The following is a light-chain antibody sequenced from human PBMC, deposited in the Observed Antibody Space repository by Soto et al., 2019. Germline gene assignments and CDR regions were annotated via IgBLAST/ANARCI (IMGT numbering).Light chain of an antibody. CDR2: DAS. CDR1: QSVSSY. CDR3: HQRSNWPPIT. V-gene: IGKV3-11*01. Sequence: EIVLTQSPATLSLSPGERATLSCRASQSVSSYLAWYQQKPGQAPRLLIYDASHRATGIPARFSGSGSGTGFSLTISSLKAEDFAVYYCHQRSNWPPITFGQGTRLEIK. J-gene: IGKJ5*01.